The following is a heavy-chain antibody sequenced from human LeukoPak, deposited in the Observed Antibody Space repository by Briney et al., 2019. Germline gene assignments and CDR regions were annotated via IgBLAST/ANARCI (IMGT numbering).Heavy chain of an antibody. Sequence: SETLSLTCTVSGDSISSSSYYWGWVRQPPGKGLEWIGNMFYSGSTYYNPSLKSRVTISVDTSKNEFSLKVTSVTAADTAVYYCARISRYGLDYWGQGTLVTVSS. D-gene: IGHD3-16*01. CDR1: GDSISSSSYY. CDR3: ARISRYGLDY. J-gene: IGHJ4*02. CDR2: MFYSGST. V-gene: IGHV4-39*01.